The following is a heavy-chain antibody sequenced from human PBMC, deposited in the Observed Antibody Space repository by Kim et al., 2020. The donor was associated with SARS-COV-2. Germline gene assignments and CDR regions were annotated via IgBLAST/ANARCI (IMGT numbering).Heavy chain of an antibody. CDR3: ASQPHVAAGTWCFDY. CDR1: GFTFTGYY. V-gene: IGHV1-2*02. D-gene: IGHD6-19*01. J-gene: IGHJ4*02. CDR2: INPNSGGT. Sequence: ASVKVSCKASGFTFTGYYIHWVRQAPGQGLEWMGWINPNSGGTNYAQKFQGRVTMTMDTSIINTLYMQLNSLRSDDTAVYYCASQPHVAAGTWCFDYWGQGTLVTVSS.